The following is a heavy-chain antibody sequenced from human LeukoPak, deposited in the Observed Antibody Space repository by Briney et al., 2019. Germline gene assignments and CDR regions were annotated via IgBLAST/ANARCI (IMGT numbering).Heavy chain of an antibody. V-gene: IGHV4-61*02. J-gene: IGHJ4*02. CDR1: GGSISSSGYY. Sequence: TSSETLSLTCTVSGGSISSSGYYWSWIRQPAGKGLEWIGRIYTSGSTNYNPSLKSRVTISVDTSKNQFSLKLSSVTAADTAVYYCARDRDGDYFNYWGQGTLVTVSS. CDR2: IYTSGST. D-gene: IGHD4-17*01. CDR3: ARDRDGDYFNY.